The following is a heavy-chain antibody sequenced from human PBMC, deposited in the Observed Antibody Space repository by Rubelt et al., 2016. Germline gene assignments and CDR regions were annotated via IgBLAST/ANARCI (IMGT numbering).Heavy chain of an antibody. V-gene: IGHV1-3*01. J-gene: IGHJ5*02. CDR2: INAGNGNT. Sequence: QVQLVQSGAEVKKPGASVKVSCKASGYTFTSYAMHWVRQAPGQRLEWMGWINAGNGNTKYSPKFQCRVTITRDTSASTAYMELSSLRSEDTAVYYCSRDNWFDPWGQGTLVTVSS. CDR1: GYTFTSYA. CDR3: SRDNWFDP.